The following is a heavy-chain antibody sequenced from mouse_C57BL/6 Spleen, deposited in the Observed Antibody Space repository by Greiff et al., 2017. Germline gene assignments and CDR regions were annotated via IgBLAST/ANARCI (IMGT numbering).Heavy chain of an antibody. CDR1: GYAFSSSW. D-gene: IGHD1-1*01. Sequence: VKLQESGPELVKPGASVKISCKASGYAFSSSWMNWVKQRPGKGLEWIGRIYPGDGDTNYNGKFKGKATLTADKSSSTAYMQLSSLTSEDSAVYFCAREGGYYGSSDYWGQGTTLTVSS. CDR2: IYPGDGDT. V-gene: IGHV1-82*01. CDR3: AREGGYYGSSDY. J-gene: IGHJ2*01.